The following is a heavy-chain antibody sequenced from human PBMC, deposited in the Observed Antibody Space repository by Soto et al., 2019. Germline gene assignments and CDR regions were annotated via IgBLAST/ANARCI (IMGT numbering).Heavy chain of an antibody. CDR2: INPSGGST. Sequence: ASVKVSCKASGYTFTSYYMHWVLQAPGQGLEWMGIINPSGGSTSYAQKFQGRVTMTRDTSTSTVYMELSSLRSEDTAVYYCARDPIAARGYYYYGMDVWGQGTTVTVSS. V-gene: IGHV1-46*01. CDR3: ARDPIAARGYYYYGMDV. J-gene: IGHJ6*02. CDR1: GYTFTSYY. D-gene: IGHD6-6*01.